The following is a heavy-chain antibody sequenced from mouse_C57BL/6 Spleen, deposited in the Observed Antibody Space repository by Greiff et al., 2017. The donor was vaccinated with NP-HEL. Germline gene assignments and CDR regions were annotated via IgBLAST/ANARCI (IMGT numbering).Heavy chain of an antibody. CDR3: ARWGTAQASWFAY. D-gene: IGHD3-2*02. V-gene: IGHV1-69*01. Sequence: VQLQQPGAELVMPGASVKLSCKASGYTFTSYWMHWVKQRPGQGLEWIGEIDPSDSYTNYNQKFKGKSTLTVDKSSSTAYMQLSSLTSEDSAVYYCARWGTAQASWFAYWGQGTLVTVSA. CDR2: IDPSDSYT. CDR1: GYTFTSYW. J-gene: IGHJ3*01.